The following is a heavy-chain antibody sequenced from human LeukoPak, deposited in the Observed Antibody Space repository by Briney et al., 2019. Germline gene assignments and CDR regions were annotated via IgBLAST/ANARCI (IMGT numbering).Heavy chain of an antibody. J-gene: IGHJ6*02. CDR2: VNRDGSET. CDR3: ARNNGMDV. CDR1: GFALSSHW. Sequence: GGSLRLSCAASGFALSSHWMTWVRQVPGRGPEWVANVNRDGSETYYLDSVKGRFTISKDNAKNSLYLQMNSLRAEDTALYHCARNNGMDVWGQGTTVIVAS. V-gene: IGHV3-7*03.